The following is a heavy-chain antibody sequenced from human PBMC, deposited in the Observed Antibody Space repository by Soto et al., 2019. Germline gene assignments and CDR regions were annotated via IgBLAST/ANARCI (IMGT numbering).Heavy chain of an antibody. CDR2: ISGSGGST. V-gene: IGHV3-23*01. CDR3: AKVNDFWSGYFDY. Sequence: EVQLLESGGGLVQPGGSLRLSCAASGFTFSSYAMSWVRQAPGKGLEWVSAISGSGGSTYYADSVKGRSTISRDNSKNTLYLQMNSLRAEDTAVYYCAKVNDFWSGYFDYWGQGTLVTVTS. J-gene: IGHJ4*02. D-gene: IGHD3-3*01. CDR1: GFTFSSYA.